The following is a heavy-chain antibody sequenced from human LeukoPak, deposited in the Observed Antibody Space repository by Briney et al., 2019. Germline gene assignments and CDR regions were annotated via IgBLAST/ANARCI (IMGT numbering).Heavy chain of an antibody. Sequence: KPSETLSLTCTVSGGSIRSSYYYWGWIRQPPGKGLEWIGSIYDSGSTYYNPSLKSRVTISVDTSKNQFSLKLSSVTAADTAVYYCAENAAGVIYWGQGTLVTVSS. CDR1: GGSIRSSYYY. D-gene: IGHD6-13*01. V-gene: IGHV4-39*01. J-gene: IGHJ4*02. CDR2: IYDSGST. CDR3: AENAAGVIY.